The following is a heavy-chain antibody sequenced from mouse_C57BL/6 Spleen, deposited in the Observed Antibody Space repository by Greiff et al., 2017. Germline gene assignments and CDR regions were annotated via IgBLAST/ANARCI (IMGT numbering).Heavy chain of an antibody. Sequence: VQLVESGPGLVQPSQSLSITCTVSGFSLTSYGVHWVRQSPGTGLEWLGVIWSGGSTDYNAAFISRLSISKDNSKSQVFFKMSSLQADDTAIYYCARYGSHYFDYWGQGTTLTVSS. CDR2: IWSGGST. CDR1: GFSLTSYG. D-gene: IGHD1-1*01. J-gene: IGHJ2*01. V-gene: IGHV2-2*01. CDR3: ARYGSHYFDY.